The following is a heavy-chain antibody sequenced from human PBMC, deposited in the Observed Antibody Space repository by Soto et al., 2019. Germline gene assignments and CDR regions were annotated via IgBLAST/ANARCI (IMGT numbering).Heavy chain of an antibody. D-gene: IGHD6-6*01. CDR1: GFNFSDYY. V-gene: IGHV3-11*01. CDR2: IDSRGRTI. J-gene: IGHJ4*02. CDR3: ARQAARNYFDF. Sequence: PGGSLRLSCAASGFNFSDYYMSWIRQAPGKGLECVSYIDSRGRTISYADSVKGRFTISRDKAKNSLYLQMNSLRAVDTAVYYFARQAARNYFDFWGQGTPVTVSS.